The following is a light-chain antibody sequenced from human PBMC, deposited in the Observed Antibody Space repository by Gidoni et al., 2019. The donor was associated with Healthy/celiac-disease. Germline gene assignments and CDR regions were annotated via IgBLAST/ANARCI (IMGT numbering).Light chain of an antibody. J-gene: IGKJ2*01. CDR2: GAS. V-gene: IGKV3-20*01. Sequence: YLAWYQQKPGQAPRLLIYGASSRATGIPDRFSGSGSGTDFTLTISRLEPEDFAVYYCQQYGSSRDTFGQGTKLEIK. CDR1: Y. CDR3: QQYGSSRDT.